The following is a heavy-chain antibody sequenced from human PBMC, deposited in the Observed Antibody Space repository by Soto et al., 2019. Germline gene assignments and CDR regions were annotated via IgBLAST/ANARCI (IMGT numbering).Heavy chain of an antibody. Sequence: GGSLRLSCAASGFTFSSYAMSWVRQAPGKGLEWVSAISGSGGSTYYADSVKGRFTISRDNSKNTLYLQMNSLRAEDTAVYYCAKVRDYGRYYYYYGMDVWGQGTTVTVSS. CDR1: GFTFSSYA. D-gene: IGHD4-17*01. V-gene: IGHV3-23*01. CDR3: AKVRDYGRYYYYYGMDV. J-gene: IGHJ6*02. CDR2: ISGSGGST.